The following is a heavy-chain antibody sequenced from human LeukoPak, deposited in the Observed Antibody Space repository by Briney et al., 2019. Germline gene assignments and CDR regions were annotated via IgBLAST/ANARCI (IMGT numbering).Heavy chain of an antibody. CDR2: IYYSGST. D-gene: IGHD3-10*01. Sequence: PSETLSLTCTVSGGSISSYYWSWIRQPPGKGLEWSGYIYYSGSTNYNPSLKSRVTISVDTSKNQFSLKLSSVTAADTAVYYCARGGNYYGSGSYPNWFDPWGQGTLATVSS. CDR1: GGSISSYY. V-gene: IGHV4-59*01. J-gene: IGHJ5*02. CDR3: ARGGNYYGSGSYPNWFDP.